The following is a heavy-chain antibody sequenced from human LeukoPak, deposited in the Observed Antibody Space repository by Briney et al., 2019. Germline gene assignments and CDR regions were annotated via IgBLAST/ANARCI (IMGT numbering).Heavy chain of an antibody. Sequence: GGSLRLSCAASGFTFSNYAMRWVRQAPGKGLEWVSGISGSGDSTYYADSVKGRFTISRDNSKNTLYLQMNSLRAEDTAVYYCARRSAIAVAGAFDYWGQGTLVTVSS. V-gene: IGHV3-23*01. CDR1: GFTFSNYA. D-gene: IGHD6-19*01. J-gene: IGHJ4*02. CDR2: ISGSGDST. CDR3: ARRSAIAVAGAFDY.